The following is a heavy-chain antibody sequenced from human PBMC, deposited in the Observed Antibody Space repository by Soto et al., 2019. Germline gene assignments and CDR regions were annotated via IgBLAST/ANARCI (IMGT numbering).Heavy chain of an antibody. V-gene: IGHV5-10-1*01. CDR2: IDTSYSYS. CDR1: GYSFTKYW. D-gene: IGHD2-2*01. J-gene: IGHJ6*02. Sequence: EPLSSLKGSGYSFTKYWIIWLRQVPGKGLEWMGRIDTSYSYSHYSPSFQGHVTISVDKSISTGYLQWSSLKASDTAMYYCARYCSSSSRSQLYGMDVWGQGTTVTVSS. CDR3: ARYCSSSSRSQLYGMDV.